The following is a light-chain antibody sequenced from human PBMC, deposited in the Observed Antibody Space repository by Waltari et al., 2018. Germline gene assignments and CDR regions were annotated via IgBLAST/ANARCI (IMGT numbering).Light chain of an antibody. CDR2: LGS. CDR1: QSLLHSSGYHY. Sequence: DIVMTQSPLSLPVTPGEPASISCRSSQSLLHSSGYHYLDCYLQKPGQSPQLLIYLGSNRASGVPDRFSGSGSGTDFTLKISRVEAEDVGVYYCVQALQLPETFGQGTKVEIK. V-gene: IGKV2-28*01. CDR3: VQALQLPET. J-gene: IGKJ1*01.